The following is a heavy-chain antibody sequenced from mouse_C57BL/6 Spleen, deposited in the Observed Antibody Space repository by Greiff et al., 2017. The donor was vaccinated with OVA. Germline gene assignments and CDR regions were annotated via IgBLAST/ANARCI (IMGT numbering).Heavy chain of an antibody. Sequence: EVQLQQSGPELVKPGASVKISCKASGYSFTGYYMNWVKQSPGKSLEWIGEINPSTGGTTYNQKFKGKATLTVDKSSSTAYMQLKSLTSEDSAVYYCARKDTYYGSSFDDWGKGTTLTVSS. J-gene: IGHJ2*01. CDR2: INPSTGGT. CDR1: GYSFTGYY. D-gene: IGHD1-1*01. V-gene: IGHV1-42*01. CDR3: ARKDTYYGSSFDD.